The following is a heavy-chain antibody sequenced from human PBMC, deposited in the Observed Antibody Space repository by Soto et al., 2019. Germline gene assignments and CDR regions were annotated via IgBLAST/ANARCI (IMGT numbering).Heavy chain of an antibody. CDR1: GATLTTSY. CDR3: ARMVVPATYFGA. CDR2: INPNNGDT. Sequence: ASVKVSCKASGATLTTSYLHWVRQAPGQGLERLGWINPNNGDTNYAQKFRSRATMTRDTPNNTYYKELSRLTSEVTAVYFCARMVVPATYFGAWGQGSPVTVSS. J-gene: IGHJ4*02. V-gene: IGHV1-2*02. D-gene: IGHD3-10*01.